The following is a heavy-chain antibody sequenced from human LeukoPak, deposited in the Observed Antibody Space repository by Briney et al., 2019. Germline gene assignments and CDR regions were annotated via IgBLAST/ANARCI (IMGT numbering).Heavy chain of an antibody. Sequence: GGSLRLSCAASGFTFSSYGMHWVRQAPGKGLEWVAVISYDGSNKYYADSAKGRFTISRDNSKNTLYLQMNSLRAEDTAVYYCAKARVITELDYWGQGTLVTVSS. CDR3: AKARVITELDY. V-gene: IGHV3-30*18. D-gene: IGHD3-22*01. J-gene: IGHJ4*02. CDR2: ISYDGSNK. CDR1: GFTFSSYG.